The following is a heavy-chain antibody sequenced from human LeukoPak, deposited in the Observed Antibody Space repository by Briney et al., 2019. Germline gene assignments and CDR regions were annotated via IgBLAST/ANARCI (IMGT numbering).Heavy chain of an antibody. CDR1: GGSVSGGSYY. D-gene: IGHD1-26*01. V-gene: IGHV4-61*01. CDR2: IYYSGNT. CDR3: VRESRGGSYYFDY. Sequence: SETPSLTCTVSGGSVSGGSYYWSWIRQPPGKGLEWIGYIYYSGNTNYNPSLKSRVTISVDTSKNQFSLKLSSVTAADTAVYYCVRESRGGSYYFDYWGQGTLVTVSS. J-gene: IGHJ4*02.